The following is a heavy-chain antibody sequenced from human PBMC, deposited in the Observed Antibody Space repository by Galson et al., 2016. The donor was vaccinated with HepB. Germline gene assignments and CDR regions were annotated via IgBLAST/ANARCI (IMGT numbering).Heavy chain of an antibody. CDR1: GFTFSSYG. V-gene: IGHV3-23*01. Sequence: SLRLSCAGTGFTFSSYGMSWVRQAPGKGLEWVSVISALHNQIYYADYVRGRFTISRENSKSRMFLQMSSLRAEDKAMYYCVISLRGISTGPFDHWGQGTLVVVSS. D-gene: IGHD3-10*01. J-gene: IGHJ5*02. CDR2: ISALHNQI. CDR3: VISLRGISTGPFDH.